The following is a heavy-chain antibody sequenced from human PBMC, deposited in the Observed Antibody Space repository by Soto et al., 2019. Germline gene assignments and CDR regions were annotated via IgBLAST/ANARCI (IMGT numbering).Heavy chain of an antibody. CDR2: IYYSGST. V-gene: IGHV4-30-4*01. CDR1: GGSISSGDYY. J-gene: IGHJ6*02. Sequence: SETLSLTCTVSGGSISSGDYYWSWIRQPPGKGLEWIGYIYYSGSTYYNPSLKSRVTISVDTSKNQFSLKLSSVTAADTAVYYCATHYDFSSGYSLSGYGMDVWGQGTTVTVS. CDR3: ATHYDFSSGYSLSGYGMDV. D-gene: IGHD3-3*01.